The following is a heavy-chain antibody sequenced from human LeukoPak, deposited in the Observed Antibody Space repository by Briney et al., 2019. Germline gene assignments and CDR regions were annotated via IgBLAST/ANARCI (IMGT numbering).Heavy chain of an antibody. CDR3: AKDLDSSGLYYFDY. CDR2: ISGSGGTT. V-gene: IGHV3-23*01. J-gene: IGHJ4*02. CDR1: GFTFSSYG. D-gene: IGHD6-19*01. Sequence: GGSLRLSCAASGFTFSSYGMSWVRQAPGKGLEWVSGISGSGGTTYYADSAKGRFTISRDNSKNTLYLQMNSLRAEDTALYYCAKDLDSSGLYYFDYWGQGTLVTVSS.